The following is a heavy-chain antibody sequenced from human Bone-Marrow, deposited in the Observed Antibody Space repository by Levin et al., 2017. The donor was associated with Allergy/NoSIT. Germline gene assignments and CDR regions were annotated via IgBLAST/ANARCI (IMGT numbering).Heavy chain of an antibody. V-gene: IGHV3-23*01. Sequence: PGGSLRLSCAASGFTFSSYAMSWVRQAPGKGLEWVSAISGSGGSTYYADSVKGRFTISRDNSKNTLYLQMNSLRAEDTAVYYCAKDRYSLGYCSGGSCYSVGPPDYWGQGTLVTVSS. CDR3: AKDRYSLGYCSGGSCYSVGPPDY. CDR2: ISGSGGST. J-gene: IGHJ4*02. D-gene: IGHD2-15*01. CDR1: GFTFSSYA.